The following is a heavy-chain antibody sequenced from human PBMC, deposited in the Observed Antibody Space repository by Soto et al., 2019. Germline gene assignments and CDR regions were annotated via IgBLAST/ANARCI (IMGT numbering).Heavy chain of an antibody. D-gene: IGHD4-4*01. V-gene: IGHV3-74*01. Sequence: PGGSPRLSCAASGFTFSTYWMNWARQAPGKGLEWVSNIKSDGSSTNYADSVKGRFTISRDNAKNTLYLQMNSLRAEDTAVHYCERDKDYRNYGGYNYGMDVWGQGTTVTVSS. CDR3: ERDKDYRNYGGYNYGMDV. J-gene: IGHJ6*02. CDR2: IKSDGSST. CDR1: GFTFSTYW.